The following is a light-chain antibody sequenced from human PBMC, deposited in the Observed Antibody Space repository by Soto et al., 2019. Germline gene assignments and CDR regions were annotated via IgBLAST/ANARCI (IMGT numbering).Light chain of an antibody. Sequence: EIVLTQSPGTLSLSPGERATLPCRASQSVSSSYLAWYQQKPGQAPRLLIYDASSRATGIPDRFSGSGSGTDFTLTISRLEPEDFAVYYCQQYGSSPLTFGGGTNVEIK. J-gene: IGKJ4*01. CDR1: QSVSSSY. V-gene: IGKV3-20*01. CDR2: DAS. CDR3: QQYGSSPLT.